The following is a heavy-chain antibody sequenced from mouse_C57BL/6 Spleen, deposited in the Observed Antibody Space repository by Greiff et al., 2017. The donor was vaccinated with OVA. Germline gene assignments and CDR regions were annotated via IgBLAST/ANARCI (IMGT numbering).Heavy chain of an antibody. V-gene: IGHV1-64*01. CDR2: IHPSSGCT. J-gene: IGHJ4*01. CDR1: GYTFTSYW. CDR3: ARSGGGPYYAMDY. Sequence: VQLEESGAELVKPGASVKLSCKASGYTFTSYWMHWVKQRPGQGLEWIGMIHPSSGCTNYNEKFKSQATLPVDKSSSTAYMQLSSLTSEASAVYYCARSGGGPYYAMDYWGKGTSVTVSS.